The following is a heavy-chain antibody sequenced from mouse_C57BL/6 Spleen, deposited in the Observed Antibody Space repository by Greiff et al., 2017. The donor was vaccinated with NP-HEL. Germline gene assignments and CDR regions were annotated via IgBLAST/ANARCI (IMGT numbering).Heavy chain of an antibody. CDR2: INPSNGGT. J-gene: IGHJ4*01. D-gene: IGHD1-1*01. V-gene: IGHV1-53*01. CDR1: GYTFTSYW. Sequence: VQLQQPGTELVKPGASVKLSCKASGYTFTSYWMHWVKQRPGQGLEWIGNINPSNGGTNYNEKFKSKATLTVDKSSSTAYMQLSSLTSEDSAVYYCARGGSSDYYAMDYWGQGTSVTVSS. CDR3: ARGGSSDYYAMDY.